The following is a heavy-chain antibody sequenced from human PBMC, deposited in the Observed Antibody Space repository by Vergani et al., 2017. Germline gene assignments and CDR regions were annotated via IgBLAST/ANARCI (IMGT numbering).Heavy chain of an antibody. J-gene: IGHJ6*03. CDR3: ARDDCWSNEADDYYYYMDV. D-gene: IGHD3-3*01. Sequence: EVQLVESGGGLVQPGGSLRLSCAASGFTFSSYSMNWVRQAPGKGLEWVSYISSSSSTIYYADSVKGRFTISRDNAKNSLYLQMNSLRAEDTAVYYCARDDCWSNEADDYYYYMDVWGKGTTVTVSS. CDR2: ISSSSSTI. V-gene: IGHV3-48*01. CDR1: GFTFSSYS.